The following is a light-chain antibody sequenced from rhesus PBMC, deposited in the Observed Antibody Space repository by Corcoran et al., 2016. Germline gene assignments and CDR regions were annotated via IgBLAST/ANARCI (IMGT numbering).Light chain of an antibody. Sequence: DIQMTQSPSSLSASVGDTVTITCRASQGISNNLAWYQQKPGKVPKLLIYYASTLQSGGPPRFSCSGSGTDFTLTISSLQPEDFATYYCQHGYGTPWTFGQGTKVEIK. CDR1: QGISNN. CDR3: QHGYGTPWT. CDR2: YAS. V-gene: IGKV1S15*01. J-gene: IGKJ1*01.